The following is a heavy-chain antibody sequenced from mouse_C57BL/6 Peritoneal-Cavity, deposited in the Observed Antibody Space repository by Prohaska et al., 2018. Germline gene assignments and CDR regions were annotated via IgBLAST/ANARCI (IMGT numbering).Heavy chain of an antibody. Sequence: QVQLQQPGAELVKPGASVKLSCKASGYTFTSYWMQWVKQRPGQGLEWIGEIDPSDSYTNYNQKFKGKATLTVDTSSSTAYMQLSSLTSEDSAVYYCAGGFDYGSSYRYVDVWGTGTTVTVSS. J-gene: IGHJ1*03. CDR2: IDPSDSYT. D-gene: IGHD1-1*01. CDR3: AGGFDYGSSYRYVDV. CDR1: GYTFTSYW. V-gene: IGHV1-50*01.